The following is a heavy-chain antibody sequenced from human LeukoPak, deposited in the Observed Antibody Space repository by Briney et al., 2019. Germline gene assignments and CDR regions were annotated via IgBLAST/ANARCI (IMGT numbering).Heavy chain of an antibody. CDR3: ASCLVPAAKFGGSGAFDI. CDR2: IIPIFGTA. CDR1: GGTFSSYA. J-gene: IGHJ3*02. Sequence: SVKVSCKASGGTFSSYAISWVRQAPGQGLEWMGGIIPIFGTANYAQKFQGRVTITADGSTSTAYMELSSLRSEDTAVYYCASCLVPAAKFGGSGAFDIWGQGTMVTVSS. D-gene: IGHD2-2*01. V-gene: IGHV1-69*13.